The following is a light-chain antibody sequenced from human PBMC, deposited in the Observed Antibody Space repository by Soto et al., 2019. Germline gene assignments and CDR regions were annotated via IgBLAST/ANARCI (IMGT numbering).Light chain of an antibody. CDR2: GAS. CDR3: QQYNSYSRT. J-gene: IGKJ1*01. CDR1: QNVKRN. V-gene: IGKV3-15*01. Sequence: EILMTQSPSSLSVSPGERATLPCRASQNVKRNLDWYQQKPGQAPRFLIYGASTRATGIPARFSGSGSGTEFTLTISSLQPDDFETYYCQQYNSYSRTFGQGTKVDIK.